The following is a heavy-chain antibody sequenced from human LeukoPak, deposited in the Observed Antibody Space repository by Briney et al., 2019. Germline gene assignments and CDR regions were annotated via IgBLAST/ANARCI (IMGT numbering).Heavy chain of an antibody. CDR2: LSGTGGST. CDR3: ARSSYSSSSSV. D-gene: IGHD6-6*01. CDR1: GFSFSSYA. J-gene: IGHJ3*01. V-gene: IGHV3-23*01. Sequence: GGSLRLSCAASGFSFSSYAMHWVRQAPGKGLEWVSALSGTGGSTYYADSVKGRFTISRDNAKNSLYLQINSLRAEDTAVYYCARSSYSSSSSVWGQGTMVTVSS.